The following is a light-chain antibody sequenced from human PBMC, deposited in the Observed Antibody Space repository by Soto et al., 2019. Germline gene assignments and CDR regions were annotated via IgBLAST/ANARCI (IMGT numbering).Light chain of an antibody. Sequence: EIVLTQSPGTLSLSPGERATLSCRASQSVSSSYLAWYQQKPGQAPKFLIYGASSRATGIPDRFSGSGSGTDFTLTISRLEPEDFAVYYCQQYDSSITSGQGTRLEIK. CDR1: QSVSSSY. J-gene: IGKJ5*01. CDR3: QQYDSSIT. V-gene: IGKV3-20*01. CDR2: GAS.